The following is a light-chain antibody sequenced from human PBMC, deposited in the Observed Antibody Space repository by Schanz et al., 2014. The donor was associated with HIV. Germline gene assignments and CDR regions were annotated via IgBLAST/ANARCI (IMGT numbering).Light chain of an antibody. CDR3: AAWDDSLNGPV. CDR2: SNN. Sequence: QSALTQPASVSGSPGQSVTVSCTGTYSDLGSYYLVSWYQQLPGTAPKLLIYSNNQRPSGVPDRFSGSKSGTSASLAISGLQSEDEADYYCAAWDDSLNGPVFGGGTQLTVL. V-gene: IGLV1-44*01. J-gene: IGLJ2*01. CDR1: YSDLGSYYL.